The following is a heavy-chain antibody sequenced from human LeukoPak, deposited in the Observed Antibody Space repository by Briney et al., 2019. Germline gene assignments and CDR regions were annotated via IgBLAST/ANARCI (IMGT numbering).Heavy chain of an antibody. CDR3: ARGTVLRFLEWLPDAFDI. CDR2: IYYSGST. V-gene: IGHV4-59*01. J-gene: IGHJ3*02. CDR1: GGSISSYY. D-gene: IGHD3-3*01. Sequence: SETLSLTCTVSGGSISSYYWSWIRQPPGKGLEWIGYIYYSGSTNYNPSLKSRVTISVDTSKNQFSLKLSSVTAADTAVYYCARGTVLRFLEWLPDAFDIWGQGTMVTVSS.